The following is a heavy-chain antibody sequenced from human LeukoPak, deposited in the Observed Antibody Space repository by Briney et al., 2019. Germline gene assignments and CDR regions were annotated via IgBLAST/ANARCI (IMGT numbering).Heavy chain of an antibody. V-gene: IGHV1-18*01. D-gene: IGHD3-16*01. Sequence: ASVKVSCKAYGYTFMSHGISWVRQAAGKGLEWMGCISGYSSNTNYAQRLQGRVTMTTDTSTTTAYMELRSLRSDDTAVYYCARATGTWGHDGFDIWGQGTMVTVSS. CDR3: ARATGTWGHDGFDI. CDR1: GYTFMSHG. J-gene: IGHJ3*02. CDR2: ISGYSSNT.